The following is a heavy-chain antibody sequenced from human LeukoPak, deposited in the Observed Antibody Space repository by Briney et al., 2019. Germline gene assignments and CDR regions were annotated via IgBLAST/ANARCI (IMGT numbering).Heavy chain of an antibody. CDR2: IYYSGST. V-gene: IGHV4-59*08. CDR1: GSSISSYY. CDR3: ASGLGGDFDY. Sequence: PSETLSLTCTVSGSSISSYYWSWIRQPPGKGLEWIGYIYYSGSTNYNPSLKSRVTISVDTSKNQFSLKLSSVTAADTAVYYCASGLGGDFDYWGQGTLVTVSS. J-gene: IGHJ4*02.